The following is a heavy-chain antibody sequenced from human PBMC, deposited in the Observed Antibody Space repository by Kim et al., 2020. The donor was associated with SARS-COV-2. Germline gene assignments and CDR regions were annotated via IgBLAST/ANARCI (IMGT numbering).Heavy chain of an antibody. Sequence: SETLSLTCTVSGGSISSYYWSWIRQPAGKGLEWIGRIYTSGSTNYNPSLKSRVTMSVDTSKNQFSLKLSSVTAADTAVYYCARDRTYDTYYYDSSGYYLYYFDYWGQGTLVTVSS. D-gene: IGHD3-22*01. CDR1: GGSISSYY. CDR2: IYTSGST. J-gene: IGHJ4*02. V-gene: IGHV4-4*07. CDR3: ARDRTYDTYYYDSSGYYLYYFDY.